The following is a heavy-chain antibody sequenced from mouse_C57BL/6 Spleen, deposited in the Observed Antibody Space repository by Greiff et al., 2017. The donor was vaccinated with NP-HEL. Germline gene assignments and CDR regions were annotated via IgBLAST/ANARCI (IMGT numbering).Heavy chain of an antibody. J-gene: IGHJ3*01. CDR3: ASYGYYDYDPAWFAY. V-gene: IGHV1-78*01. Sequence: VQLQQSDAELVKPGASVKISCKVSGYTFTDHTIHWMKQRPEQGLEWIGYIYPRAGSTKYNEKFKGKATLTADKSSSTAYMQLNSLTSEDSAVYFCASYGYYDYDPAWFAYWGQGTLVTVAA. CDR1: GYTFTDHT. CDR2: IYPRAGST. D-gene: IGHD2-4*01.